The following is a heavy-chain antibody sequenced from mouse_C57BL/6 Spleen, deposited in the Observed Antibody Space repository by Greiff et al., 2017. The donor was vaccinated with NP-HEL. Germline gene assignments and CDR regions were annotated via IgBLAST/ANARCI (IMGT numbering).Heavy chain of an antibody. CDR1: GYTFTDYN. V-gene: IGHV1-18*01. D-gene: IGHD1-1*01. Sequence: EVQLQQSGPELVKPGASVKIPCKASGYTFTDYNMDWVKQSHGKSLEWIGDINPNNGGTIYNQKFKGKATLTVDKSSSTAYMELRSLTSEDTAVYYCASRNYYGSQAWFAYWGQGTLVTVSA. CDR3: ASRNYYGSQAWFAY. J-gene: IGHJ3*01. CDR2: INPNNGGT.